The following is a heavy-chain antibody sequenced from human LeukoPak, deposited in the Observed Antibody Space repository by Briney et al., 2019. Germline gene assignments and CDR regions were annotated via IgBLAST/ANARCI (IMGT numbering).Heavy chain of an antibody. CDR1: GFTFSSYS. Sequence: PGXSLRLSCAASGFTFSSYSMNWVRQAPGKGREWVSYITDSSSKEYYADSGKGRFTISRDKDKNTMYLKMNSVRGEETAVYDCAGGEYCTGTSCYLLDSGNCFDLWGQGTLVTVSS. CDR2: ITDSSSKE. D-gene: IGHD2-2*01. J-gene: IGHJ5*02. V-gene: IGHV3-48*01. CDR3: AGGEYCTGTSCYLLDSGNCFDL.